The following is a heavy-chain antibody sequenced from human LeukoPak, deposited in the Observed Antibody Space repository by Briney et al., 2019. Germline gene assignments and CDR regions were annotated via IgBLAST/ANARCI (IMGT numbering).Heavy chain of an antibody. CDR2: ISAYNGNT. Sequence: GASVKVSCKASGYTFTSYGISWVRQAPGQGLEWIGWISAYNGNTNYAQKLQGRVTMTTDTSTSTAYMELRSLRSDDTAVYYCAREGDYDILTGYYNWFDPWGQGTLVTVSS. CDR3: AREGDYDILTGYYNWFDP. CDR1: GYTFTSYG. V-gene: IGHV1-18*01. J-gene: IGHJ5*02. D-gene: IGHD3-9*01.